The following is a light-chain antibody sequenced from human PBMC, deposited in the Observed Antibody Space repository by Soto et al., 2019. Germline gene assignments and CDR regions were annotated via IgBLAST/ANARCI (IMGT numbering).Light chain of an antibody. CDR1: ENIDNY. V-gene: IGKV1-39*01. Sequence: DIQLTQSPLSLSASLGDSVTVTCRASENIDNYLNWYRQKPGEAPQLIIYSASRLQRGVLGTFSVGGSGTDFSLTIHISQSDDFATYFCQQSYSVPTFGPGTRVDMK. J-gene: IGKJ3*01. CDR3: QQSYSVPT. CDR2: SAS.